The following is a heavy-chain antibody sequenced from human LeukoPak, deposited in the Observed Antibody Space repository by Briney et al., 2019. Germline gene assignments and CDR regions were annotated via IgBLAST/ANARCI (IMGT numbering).Heavy chain of an antibody. CDR1: GFTFSIYS. V-gene: IGHV3-23*01. D-gene: IGHD3-16*01. J-gene: IGHJ2*01. CDR2: ISHDGAST. CDR3: AKYGSGQLWLLGWYFDF. Sequence: GGSLRLSCTASGFTFSIYSMNWVRQAPGKGLGWVSSISHDGASTHYADSVKGRFTISRVNSKNTVFLQMDSLRAEDTAVYFCAKYGSGQLWLLGWYFDFWGRGTLVSASS.